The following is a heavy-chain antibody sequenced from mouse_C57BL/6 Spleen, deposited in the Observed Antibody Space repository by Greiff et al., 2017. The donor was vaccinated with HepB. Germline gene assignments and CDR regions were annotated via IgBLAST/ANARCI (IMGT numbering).Heavy chain of an antibody. CDR3: ARGITTGVAHWYFDV. V-gene: IGHV1-82*01. CDR1: GYAFSSSW. J-gene: IGHJ1*03. D-gene: IGHD1-1*01. Sequence: QVQLQQSGPELVKPGASVKISCKASGYAFSSSWMNWVKQRPGKGLEWIGRIYPGDGDTNYNGKFKGKATLTADKSSSTAYMQLSSLTSEDSAVYFGARGITTGVAHWYFDVWGTGTTVTVSS. CDR2: IYPGDGDT.